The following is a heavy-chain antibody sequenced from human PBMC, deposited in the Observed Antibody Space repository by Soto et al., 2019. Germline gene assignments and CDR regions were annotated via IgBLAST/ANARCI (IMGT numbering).Heavy chain of an antibody. J-gene: IGHJ6*03. CDR1: GGSISSSSYY. CDR3: ASWSAAAGTVELMYYYYYMDV. CDR2: IYYSGST. V-gene: IGHV4-39*01. Sequence: SETLSLTCTVSGGSISSSSYYWGWIRQPPGKGLEWIGSIYYSGSTYYNPSLKSRVTISVDTSKNQFSPKLSSVTAADTAEYYCASWSAAAGTVELMYYYYYMDVWGKGTTVTVSS. D-gene: IGHD6-13*01.